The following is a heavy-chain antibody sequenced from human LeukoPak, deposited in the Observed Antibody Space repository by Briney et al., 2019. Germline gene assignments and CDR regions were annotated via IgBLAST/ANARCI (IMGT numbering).Heavy chain of an antibody. D-gene: IGHD4-17*01. CDR3: ATNWGDYGLGDY. J-gene: IGHJ4*02. Sequence: ASVKVSCRASGYTFTSYGISWVRQAPGQGLEWMGWISAYNGNTNYAQKLQGRVTMTTDTSTSTAYMELRSLRSDDTAVYYCATNWGDYGLGDYWGQGTLVTVSS. V-gene: IGHV1-18*01. CDR1: GYTFTSYG. CDR2: ISAYNGNT.